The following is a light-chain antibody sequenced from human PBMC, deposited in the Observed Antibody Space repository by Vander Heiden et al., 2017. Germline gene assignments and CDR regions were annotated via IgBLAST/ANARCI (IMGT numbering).Light chain of an antibody. Sequence: QSTLTQPRSVSGSPGQSVHISCTGTSSDVGGYNYVSWYQQHPGKAPKLMIYDVSKRPSGVPDRFSGSKSGNTASLTISGLQAEDEADYYCCSYAGSREVVFGGGTKLTVL. V-gene: IGLV2-11*01. CDR1: SSDVGGYNY. CDR3: CSYAGSREVV. J-gene: IGLJ2*01. CDR2: DVS.